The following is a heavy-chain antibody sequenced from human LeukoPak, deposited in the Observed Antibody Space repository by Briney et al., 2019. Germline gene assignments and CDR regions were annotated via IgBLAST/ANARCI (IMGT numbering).Heavy chain of an antibody. CDR2: ISGTGGGT. CDR1: GFTFRSYA. Sequence: PGGSLRLSCAASGFTFRSYAMSWVRQAPGKGLEWVSGISGTGGGTYYADSVKGRFTISRDNSKNTLYLQMDNLRAEDTAVYYCAKGGRDVATTYFDYWGKGTLVTVSS. J-gene: IGHJ4*02. V-gene: IGHV3-23*01. CDR3: AKGGRDVATTYFDY. D-gene: IGHD5-24*01.